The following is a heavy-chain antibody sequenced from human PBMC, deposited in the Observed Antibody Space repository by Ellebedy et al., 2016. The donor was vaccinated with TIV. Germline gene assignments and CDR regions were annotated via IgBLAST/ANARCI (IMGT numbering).Heavy chain of an antibody. CDR2: ISDNGGDT. CDR1: GFTFSSYI. J-gene: IGHJ5*02. CDR3: VKESINYYNWFDP. Sequence: GESLKISCSASGFTFSSYIMNWVRQAPGKGLEYVSAISDNGGDTYYADSVKGRFTISRDNSKDTLYLQMSSLRAEDTAVYYCVKESINYYNWFDPWGQGTLVTVSS. D-gene: IGHD1-1*01. V-gene: IGHV3-64D*09.